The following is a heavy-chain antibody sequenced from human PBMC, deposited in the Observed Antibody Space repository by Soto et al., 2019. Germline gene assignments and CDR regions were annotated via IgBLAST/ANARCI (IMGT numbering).Heavy chain of an antibody. CDR2: IKHSGST. CDR3: ARGRGVAVV. Sequence: QVQLQQWGAGLLKPSETLSLTCAVYGGSFSGYYWTWIRQPPGKGLEWIGEIKHSGSTNYNPSLRSRVNISMDMSKNQFSLKLSSVTAADTAVYYCARGRGVAVVWGQGTLVTVAS. D-gene: IGHD6-19*01. J-gene: IGHJ4*02. CDR1: GGSFSGYY. V-gene: IGHV4-34*01.